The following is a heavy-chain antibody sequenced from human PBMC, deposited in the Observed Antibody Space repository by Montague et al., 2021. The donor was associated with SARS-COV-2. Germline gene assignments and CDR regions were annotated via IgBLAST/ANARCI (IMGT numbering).Heavy chain of an antibody. D-gene: IGHD2-2*01. V-gene: IGHV3-21*01. CDR2: ISRSSSYI. CDR1: GFTFSSYC. J-gene: IGHJ6*02. Sequence: SLRLSCAASGFTFSSYCMNWVRQAPGKGLEWVSSISRSSSYINYADSVKGRFTISRDNAKNSLYLQMNSLRAEDTAVYYCASYQNYYYYYGMDVWGQGTTVTVSS. CDR3: ASYQNYYYYYGMDV.